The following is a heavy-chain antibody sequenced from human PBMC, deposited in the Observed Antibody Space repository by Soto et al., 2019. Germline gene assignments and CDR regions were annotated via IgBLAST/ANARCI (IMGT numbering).Heavy chain of an antibody. D-gene: IGHD2-2*01. J-gene: IGHJ6*02. V-gene: IGHV3-30*18. Sequence: QVQLVESGGGVVQPGRSLRLSCAASGFTFSIYGMHWVRQAPGKGLEWVALISYDGSTKFYADSVNGRFTISRDNSKSTMYLELNSLGTEDTAVYFCSKDAKKYHYYNHGMDVWGQGTTVTVSS. CDR3: SKDAKKYHYYNHGMDV. CDR1: GFTFSIYG. CDR2: ISYDGSTK.